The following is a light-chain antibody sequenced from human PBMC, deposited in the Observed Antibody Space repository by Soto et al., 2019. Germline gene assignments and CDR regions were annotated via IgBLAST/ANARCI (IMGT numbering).Light chain of an antibody. V-gene: IGKV3-20*01. CDR2: AAS. J-gene: IGKJ1*01. Sequence: EIVLTQSPGTLPLSPGERATLSCRASQSVASNYLAWYQQKPGQAPRLLIYAASGRATGIPDRFRGSGSGTDFTLTISRLEPEDFAVYYCQQYGSAPWTFGQGTKVEIK. CDR3: QQYGSAPWT. CDR1: QSVASNY.